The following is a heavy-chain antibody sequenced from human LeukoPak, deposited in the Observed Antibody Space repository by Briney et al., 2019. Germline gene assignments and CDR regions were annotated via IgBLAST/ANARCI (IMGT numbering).Heavy chain of an antibody. D-gene: IGHD3-9*01. CDR2: IYYSGST. J-gene: IGHJ3*02. CDR1: GGSISSGGYY. V-gene: IGHV4-31*03. Sequence: PSETLSLTCTVSGGSISSGGYYWSWIRQHPGKGLEWIGHIYYSGSTYYNPSLKSRVTISVDTSKNQFSLKLSSVTAADTAVYYCARQKLRYFDWLFGNAFDIWGQGTMVTVSS. CDR3: ARQKLRYFDWLFGNAFDI.